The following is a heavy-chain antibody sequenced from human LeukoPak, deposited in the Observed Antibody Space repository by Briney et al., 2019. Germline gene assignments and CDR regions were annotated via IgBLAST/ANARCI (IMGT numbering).Heavy chain of an antibody. J-gene: IGHJ6*04. CDR1: GFTFSSYE. Sequence: GGSLRLSCAASGFTFSSYEMNWVRQAPGKGLEWVSYISSSGSTIYYADSVKGRFTISRDNAKNSLYLQMNSLRAEDTAVYCCAELGITMIGGVWGKGTTVTVSS. CDR2: ISSSGSTI. D-gene: IGHD3-10*02. CDR3: AELGITMIGGV. V-gene: IGHV3-48*03.